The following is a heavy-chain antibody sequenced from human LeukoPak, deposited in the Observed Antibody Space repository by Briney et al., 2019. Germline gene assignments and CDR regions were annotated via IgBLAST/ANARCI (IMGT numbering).Heavy chain of an antibody. Sequence: PSETLSLTCAVSGGSISSGGYYWSWIRQPPGKGLEWIGYIYHSGSTYYNPSLKSRVTISVDTSKNQFSLKLSSVTAADTAVYYCARARPGYSGYDCDFDYWGQGTLVTVSS. CDR2: IYHSGST. CDR1: GGSISSGGYY. J-gene: IGHJ4*02. V-gene: IGHV4-30-2*05. D-gene: IGHD5-12*01. CDR3: ARARPGYSGYDCDFDY.